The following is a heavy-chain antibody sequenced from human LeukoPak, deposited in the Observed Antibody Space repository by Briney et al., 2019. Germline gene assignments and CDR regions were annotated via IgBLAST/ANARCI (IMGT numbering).Heavy chain of an antibody. J-gene: IGHJ6*03. CDR1: GGSISNFY. Sequence: ASETLSLTCTVSGGSISNFYWSWIRQPAGKGLEWIGRIYTSGSTNYNPSLKSRVTISVDTSKNQFSLKLSSVTAADTAVYYCARAGIAAAGLYYYYMDVWGKGTTVTVSS. CDR3: ARAGIAAAGLYYYYMDV. CDR2: IYTSGST. V-gene: IGHV4-4*07. D-gene: IGHD6-13*01.